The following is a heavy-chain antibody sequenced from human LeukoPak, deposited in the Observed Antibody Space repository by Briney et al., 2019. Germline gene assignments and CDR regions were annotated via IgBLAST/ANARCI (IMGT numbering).Heavy chain of an antibody. CDR3: AKTKVANYYGSGSYVDY. Sequence: GGSLRLSCAASGFTVSTYAMSWVRQAPGKGLEWASAITSSGANKYYADSVKGRFTISRDNSKNTLFLQMNSLRAEDTAVYYCAKTKVANYYGSGSYVDYWGQGTLVTVSS. CDR1: GFTVSTYA. V-gene: IGHV3-23*01. D-gene: IGHD3-10*01. J-gene: IGHJ4*02. CDR2: ITSSGANK.